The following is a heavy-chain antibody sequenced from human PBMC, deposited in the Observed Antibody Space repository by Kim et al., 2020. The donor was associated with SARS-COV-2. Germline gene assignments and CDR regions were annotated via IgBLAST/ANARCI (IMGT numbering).Heavy chain of an antibody. Sequence: YADSVKGRFTISRDNSKNTLYLQMNSLRAEDTAVYYCAKERSWLRQAFDYWGQGTLVTVSS. J-gene: IGHJ4*02. D-gene: IGHD6-13*01. CDR3: AKERSWLRQAFDY. V-gene: IGHV3-23*01.